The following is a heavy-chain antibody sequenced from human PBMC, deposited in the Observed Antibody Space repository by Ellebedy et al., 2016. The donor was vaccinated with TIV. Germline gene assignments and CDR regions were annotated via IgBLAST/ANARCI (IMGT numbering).Heavy chain of an antibody. Sequence: GGSLRLXXATSGFSFSDSAIHWVRQASGKGLEWVGCTRSKTHNYATTYAASLHGRFTISRDDSKNTEYLQMNSQKTEDTAVYYCTRLNYYVPNAHFWGQGTMVTISS. D-gene: IGHD3-10*02. J-gene: IGHJ4*02. CDR2: TRSKTHNYAT. CDR1: GFSFSDSA. CDR3: TRLNYYVPNAHF. V-gene: IGHV3-73*01.